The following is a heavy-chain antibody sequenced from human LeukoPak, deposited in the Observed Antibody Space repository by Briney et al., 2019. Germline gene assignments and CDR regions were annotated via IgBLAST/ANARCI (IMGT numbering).Heavy chain of an antibody. V-gene: IGHV4-34*01. CDR1: GGSFSGYY. Sequence: SETLSLTCAVYGGSFSGYYWSWIRQPPGKGLEWIGEINHSGSTNYSPSLKSRVTISVDTSKNQFSLKLSSVTAADTAVYYCARGSVLGYCSGGSCYTILPFDYWGQGTLVTVSS. D-gene: IGHD2-15*01. CDR2: INHSGST. CDR3: ARGSVLGYCSGGSCYTILPFDY. J-gene: IGHJ4*02.